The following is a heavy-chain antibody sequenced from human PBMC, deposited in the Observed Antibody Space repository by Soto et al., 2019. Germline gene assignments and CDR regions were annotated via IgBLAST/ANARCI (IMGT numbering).Heavy chain of an antibody. CDR1: GDSVSSNTAS. CDR2: TYFRSKWYN. D-gene: IGHD5-12*01. CDR3: AKGDNLGPKTGYAFDP. Sequence: SQTLSLTCAISGDSVSSNTASWNWIRRSPSRGLEWLGRTYFRSKWYNDYAVSVKSRIISNPDTSNNQFSLQLNSVTPEDTAVYFCAKGDNLGPKTGYAFDPWGQGIMVTVSS. V-gene: IGHV6-1*01. J-gene: IGHJ5*02.